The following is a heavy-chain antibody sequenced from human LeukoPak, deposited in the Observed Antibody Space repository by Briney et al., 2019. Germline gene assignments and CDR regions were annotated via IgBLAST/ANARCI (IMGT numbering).Heavy chain of an antibody. CDR2: ISSSSSI. Sequence: GGSLRLSCAGSGFTFSTYSMNWVRQAPGKGLEWVSFISSSSSIYYADSLKGRFTISRDNANNSLYLQMNSLRAEDTAVYYCAREYCKRGTCYNDAFDIWGQGTMVTVSS. CDR3: AREYCKRGTCYNDAFDI. D-gene: IGHD2-15*01. CDR1: GFTFSTYS. J-gene: IGHJ3*02. V-gene: IGHV3-21*01.